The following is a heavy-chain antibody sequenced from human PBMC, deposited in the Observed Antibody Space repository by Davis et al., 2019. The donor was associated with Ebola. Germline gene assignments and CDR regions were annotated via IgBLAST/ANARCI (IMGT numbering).Heavy chain of an antibody. D-gene: IGHD5-18*01. J-gene: IGHJ4*02. CDR2: VDDSGST. CDR3: ARANTGMVPPEIDS. CDR1: GGFIGSHY. V-gene: IGHV4-59*11. Sequence: MPSETLSLTCIVSGGFIGSHYWHWIRQPPGRGLEWIGYVDDSGSTNYNPSLKSRLTISIDTSTNQFSLKLRSVTAADTAMYYCARANTGMVPPEIDSWGQGTKVTVSS.